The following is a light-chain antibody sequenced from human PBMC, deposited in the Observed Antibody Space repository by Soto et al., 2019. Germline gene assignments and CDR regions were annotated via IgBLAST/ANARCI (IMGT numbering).Light chain of an antibody. CDR2: DAS. CDR1: QSVTNY. Sequence: EVVLTQSPATLSLFPGERATLSCWASQSVTNYLAWYQQKPGQAPRLVIYDASNRAIGIPARFSGSGSGTDFTLTISTLEPEDSAVYYCQQRYNWPWTFGQGTKVEIK. J-gene: IGKJ1*01. CDR3: QQRYNWPWT. V-gene: IGKV3-11*01.